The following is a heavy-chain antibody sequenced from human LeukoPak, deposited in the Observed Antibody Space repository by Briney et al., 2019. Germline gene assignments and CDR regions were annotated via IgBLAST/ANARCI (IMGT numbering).Heavy chain of an antibody. Sequence: SETLSLTCGVFGESLGGYYWTWTRQPPGKGLEWIGEISRTGIPNYNASLKSRVTISVDTSKKQFSLRLTSVTAADTAVYYCARANMVRGGFFDLWGRGTLVTVSS. J-gene: IGHJ2*01. V-gene: IGHV4-34*01. CDR1: GESLGGYY. CDR2: ISRTGIP. CDR3: ARANMVRGGFFDL. D-gene: IGHD3-10*01.